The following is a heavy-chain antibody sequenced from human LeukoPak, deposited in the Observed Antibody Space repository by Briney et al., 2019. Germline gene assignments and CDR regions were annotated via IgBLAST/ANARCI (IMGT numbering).Heavy chain of an antibody. CDR3: AREKRDGYGNDAFDI. J-gene: IGHJ3*02. V-gene: IGHV4-59*01. Sequence: SETLSLTCTVSGASISSYYWSWIRQPPGKGLEWIGYIYYSGSTNYNPSLKSRVTISVDTSKNQFSLKLSSVTAADTAVYYCAREKRDGYGNDAFDIWGQGTMVTVSS. CDR1: GASISSYY. CDR2: IYYSGST. D-gene: IGHD5-24*01.